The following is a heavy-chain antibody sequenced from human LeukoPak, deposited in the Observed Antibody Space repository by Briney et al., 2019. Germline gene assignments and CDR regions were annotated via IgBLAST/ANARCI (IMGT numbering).Heavy chain of an antibody. V-gene: IGHV3-23*01. CDR3: ARGVEEFDP. Sequence: GGSLRLSCAASGLNFSNCAMSWVRHAPGKGLEWVSGISASSVSTYYADSVKGRFTISRDNAKNSLYLQMNSLRAEDTAVYYCARGVEEFDPWGQGTLVTVSS. J-gene: IGHJ5*02. CDR1: GLNFSNCA. D-gene: IGHD2-15*01. CDR2: ISASSVST.